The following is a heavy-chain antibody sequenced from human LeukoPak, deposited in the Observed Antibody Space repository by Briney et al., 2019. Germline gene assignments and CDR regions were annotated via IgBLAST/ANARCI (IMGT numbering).Heavy chain of an antibody. CDR2: INPSGGST. CDR3: ARGTWVVWFDP. V-gene: IGHV1-46*01. Sequence: ASVKVSRKASGYTFTSYYMHWVRQAPGQGLEWMGIINPSGGSTSYAQKFQGRVTMTRDMSTSTVYMELSSLRSEDTAVYYCARGTWVVWFDPWGQGTLVTVSS. J-gene: IGHJ5*02. D-gene: IGHD2-15*01. CDR1: GYTFTSYY.